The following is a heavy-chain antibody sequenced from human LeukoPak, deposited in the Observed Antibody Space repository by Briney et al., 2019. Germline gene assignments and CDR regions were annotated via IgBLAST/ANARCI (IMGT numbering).Heavy chain of an antibody. V-gene: IGHV3-7*03. CDR2: IKQDGSEK. D-gene: IGHD3-10*01. CDR3: ARDGYYYGSGSALGY. J-gene: IGHJ4*02. Sequence: GGSLRLSCAASGFTFSSYWMSWVRQAPGKGLEWVANIKQDGSEKYYVDSVKGRFTISRDNAKNSLYLQVNSLRAEDTAVYYCARDGYYYGSGSALGYWGQGTLVTVSS. CDR1: GFTFSSYW.